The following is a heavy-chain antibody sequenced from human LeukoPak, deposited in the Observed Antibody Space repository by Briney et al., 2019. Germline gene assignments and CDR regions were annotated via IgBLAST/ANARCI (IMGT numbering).Heavy chain of an antibody. CDR1: GYTFTSYD. V-gene: IGHV1-8*01. CDR2: MNPNSGNT. D-gene: IGHD3-22*01. CDR3: ARGGDSSGYYYGMDV. J-gene: IGHJ6*02. Sequence: ASVKVSCKASGYTFTSYDINWVRQATGQGLEWMGWMNPNSGNTGYAQKFQGRVTMTRNTSISTAYMELSSLRSEDTAVYYCARGGDSSGYYYGMDVWGQGTTVTVYS.